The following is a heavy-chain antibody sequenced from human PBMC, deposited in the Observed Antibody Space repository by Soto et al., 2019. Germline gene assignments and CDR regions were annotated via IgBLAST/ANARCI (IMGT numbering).Heavy chain of an antibody. CDR3: AKPVGAPTADY. D-gene: IGHD1-26*01. CDR1: GFTFSSYG. V-gene: IGHV3-30*18. Sequence: QVQLVESGGGVVQPGRSLRLSCAASGFTFSSYGMHWVRQAPGKGLEWVAVISYDGSNKYYADSVKGRFTISRDNSKNPLYLQMNSLRAEDTAVYYCAKPVGAPTADYWGQGTLVTVSS. J-gene: IGHJ4*02. CDR2: ISYDGSNK.